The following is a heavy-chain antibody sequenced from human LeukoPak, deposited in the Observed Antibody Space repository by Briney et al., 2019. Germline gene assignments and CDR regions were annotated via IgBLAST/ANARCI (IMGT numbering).Heavy chain of an antibody. CDR3: GRGGIAAAASGIDY. V-gene: IGHV4-30-2*01. CDR2: IYQNGNT. J-gene: IGHJ4*02. Sequence: SETLSLTCAVSGGSISSGGYSWSWIRQPPGKGLEWIGYIYQNGNTYYKPSLKSRVTISVDRSKNQFSLNLSSVTAADTAVYYCGRGGIAAAASGIDYWGQGTLVAVSS. CDR1: GGSISSGGYS. D-gene: IGHD6-13*01.